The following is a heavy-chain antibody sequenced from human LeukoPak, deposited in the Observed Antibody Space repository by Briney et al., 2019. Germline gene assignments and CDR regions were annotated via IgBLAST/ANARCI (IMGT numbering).Heavy chain of an antibody. CDR3: AKGYCSSTNCKESFFDY. D-gene: IGHD2-2*01. CDR2: ISASGGST. Sequence: GGPLRLSCAASGFTFSSYAKNWVRHAPGKGLEWVSTISASGGSTYYFVKGRFTISRDNSKNTLYLQMNSLRAEDTAVYYCAKGYCSSTNCKESFFDYWGQGTLVTVSS. CDR1: GFTFSSYA. V-gene: IGHV3-23*01. J-gene: IGHJ4*02.